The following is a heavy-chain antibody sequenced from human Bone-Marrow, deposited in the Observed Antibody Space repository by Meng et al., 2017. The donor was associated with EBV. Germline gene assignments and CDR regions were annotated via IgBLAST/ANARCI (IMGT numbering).Heavy chain of an antibody. V-gene: IGHV1-69*06. Sequence: QVQLVQSGGEVKKPGSSVKVSCKASGDIFTNLAFTWVRQVPGKGLEWMGGFLPILGAANYAQKFQGRLTITADKSTTTAFMELRSLRVDDTAVYFCARDGIAVPGGSNWFDPWGQGTLVTVSS. J-gene: IGHJ5*02. CDR1: GDIFTNLA. CDR2: FLPILGAA. D-gene: IGHD6-19*01. CDR3: ARDGIAVPGGSNWFDP.